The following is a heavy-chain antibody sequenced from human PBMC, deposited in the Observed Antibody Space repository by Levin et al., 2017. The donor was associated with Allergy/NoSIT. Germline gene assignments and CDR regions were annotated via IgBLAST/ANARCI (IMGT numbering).Heavy chain of an antibody. D-gene: IGHD2-8*01. Sequence: PGESLKISCAASGFTVGSHYMSWVRQAPGKGLEWVSLINTGGGTYHSDSVRGRFTISRDNSKNTLYLHMNSLRDDDTAVYYCARWMYAVDSFDIWGQGTLVTVSS. V-gene: IGHV3-53*01. CDR1: GFTVGSHY. J-gene: IGHJ3*02. CDR2: INTGGGT. CDR3: ARWMYAVDSFDI.